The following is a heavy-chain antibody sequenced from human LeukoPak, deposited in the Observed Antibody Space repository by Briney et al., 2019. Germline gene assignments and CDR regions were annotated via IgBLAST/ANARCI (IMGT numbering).Heavy chain of an antibody. CDR3: ARGGELGFDP. Sequence: GGSLRLSCEASGFTFSSYDMHWVRQGIGKGLEWVSGIATAGDTFYAGSVKGRFTISRENGKKSLYLQMNDLRAGDTAVYYCARGGELGFDPWGQGALVTVPS. CDR2: IATAGDT. D-gene: IGHD1-7*01. CDR1: GFTFSSYD. J-gene: IGHJ5*02. V-gene: IGHV3-13*01.